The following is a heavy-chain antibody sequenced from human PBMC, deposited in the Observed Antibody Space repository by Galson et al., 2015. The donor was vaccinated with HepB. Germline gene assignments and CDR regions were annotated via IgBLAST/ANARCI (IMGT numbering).Heavy chain of an antibody. CDR2: IKSKTDGATT. Sequence: SLRLSCAASGFPFNNAWMTWVRQAPGMGLEWVGRIKSKTDGATTDFAAPVKGRFTISRDDSNNRLYLQMNSLKTEDTAVYYCTTDVYYSTYWSWLDPWGQGTLVTVSS. CDR3: TTDVYYSTYWSWLDP. V-gene: IGHV3-15*01. CDR1: GFPFNNAW. J-gene: IGHJ5*02. D-gene: IGHD2-8*02.